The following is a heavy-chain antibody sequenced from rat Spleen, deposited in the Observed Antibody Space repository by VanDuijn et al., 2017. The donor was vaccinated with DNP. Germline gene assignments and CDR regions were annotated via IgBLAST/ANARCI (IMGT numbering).Heavy chain of an antibody. CDR3: ARLGHTTGVTDFDY. CDR2: ISYDGYST. CDR1: GFTFSDYN. Sequence: EVQLVESGGALVQPGRSLKLSCAASGFTFSDYNMVWVRQAPKKGLEWVATISYDGYSTYYRDSVKGRFTFSRDNAKSTLYLQMDSLRSEDTATYYCARLGHTTGVTDFDYWGQGVMVSVSS. D-gene: IGHD1-7*01. J-gene: IGHJ2*01. V-gene: IGHV5-7*01.